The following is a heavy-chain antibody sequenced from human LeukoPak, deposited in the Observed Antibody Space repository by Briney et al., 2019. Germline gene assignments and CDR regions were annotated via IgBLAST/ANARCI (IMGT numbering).Heavy chain of an antibody. J-gene: IGHJ5*02. CDR2: IYYSGST. Sequence: SETLSLTCTVSGGSINSYYWSWIRQPPGKGQEWIGYIYYSGSTNYKPSLKSRVTISVDTSKNQFSLKLSSVTAADTAVYYCARGGYYGSGNDFRFDPWGQGTLVTVSS. V-gene: IGHV4-59*01. D-gene: IGHD3-10*01. CDR1: GGSINSYY. CDR3: ARGGYYGSGNDFRFDP.